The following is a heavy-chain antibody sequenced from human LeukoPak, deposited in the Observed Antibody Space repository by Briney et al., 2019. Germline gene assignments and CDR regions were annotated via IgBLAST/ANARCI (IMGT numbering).Heavy chain of an antibody. CDR2: IWYDGSNK. J-gene: IGHJ4*02. Sequence: PGGSLRLSCAASGFTFSSYGMHWVRQAPGKGLEWVAVIWYDGSNKYYADSVKGRFTISRDNSKNTLYLQMNSLRAEDTAVYYCARDLLRDSSGPFDYWGQGTLVTVSS. CDR3: ARDLLRDSSGPFDY. D-gene: IGHD3-22*01. V-gene: IGHV3-33*01. CDR1: GFTFSSYG.